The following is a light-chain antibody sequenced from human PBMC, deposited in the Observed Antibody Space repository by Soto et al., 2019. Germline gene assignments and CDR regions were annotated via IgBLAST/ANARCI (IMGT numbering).Light chain of an antibody. J-gene: IGKJ5*01. CDR3: KQYHNFPIP. V-gene: IGKV1-33*01. CDR1: QAIGFY. Sequence: DIQMTESPSSLCASVGGRVTITCQASQAIGFYLNWYQQKPGQAPKLLIYDVSTLEIGVPSRFSGSGSGTDFTFTISSAQAEDIAKYYCKQYHNFPIPFGQGTRLEIK. CDR2: DVS.